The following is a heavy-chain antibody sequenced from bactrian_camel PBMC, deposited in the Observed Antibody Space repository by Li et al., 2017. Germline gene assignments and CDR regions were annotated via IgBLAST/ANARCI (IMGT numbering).Heavy chain of an antibody. J-gene: IGHJ4*01. CDR2: MNRDGTL. V-gene: IGHV3S53*01. D-gene: IGHD4*01. CDR1: GYEKRYSQYS. Sequence: QVQLVESGGGSVQAGGSLTLSCQASGYEKRYSQYSLGWFRQAPGKSREGVAAMNRDGTLSHARSLKGRFTISRDNAKDTLYLQMDSPLPDDTGTYYCVADPKTVVGEMACGSSDAYHMTVVGDFRSQGQGTQVTVS.